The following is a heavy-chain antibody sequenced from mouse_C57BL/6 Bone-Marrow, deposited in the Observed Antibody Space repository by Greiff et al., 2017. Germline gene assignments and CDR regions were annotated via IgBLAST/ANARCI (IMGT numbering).Heavy chain of an antibody. D-gene: IGHD1-1*01. CDR3: AREVYYFLYFDV. CDR1: GFTFSSYA. V-gene: IGHV5-4*01. Sequence: EVKLMESGGGLVKPGGSLKLSCAASGFTFSSYAMSWVRQTPEKRLEWVATISDGGSYTYYPDNVKGRFTISRDNAKNNLYLQMSHLKSEDTAMYYCAREVYYFLYFDVWGTGTTVTVSS. J-gene: IGHJ1*03. CDR2: ISDGGSYT.